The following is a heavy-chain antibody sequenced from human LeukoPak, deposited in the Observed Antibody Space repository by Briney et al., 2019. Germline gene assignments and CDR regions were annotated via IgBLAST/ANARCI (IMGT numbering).Heavy chain of an antibody. CDR2: INPHRGGA. CDR1: GFTLSGHY. V-gene: IGHV1-2*02. D-gene: IGHD2-15*01. CDR3: VREGSALLSKNFDY. J-gene: IGHJ4*02. Sequence: GASVKVSCKASGFTLSGHYIHLVRQGPGQGLEWMGYINPHRGGASSPQKFQGRLTITTDTSMSSVYKELTSLTSDDTAMYYCVREGSALLSKNFDYWSQGTLVTVSS.